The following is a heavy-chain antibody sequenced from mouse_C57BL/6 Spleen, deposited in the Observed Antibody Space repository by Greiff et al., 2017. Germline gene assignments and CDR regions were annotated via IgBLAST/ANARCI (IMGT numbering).Heavy chain of an antibody. J-gene: IGHJ1*03. CDR2: INPNYGTT. Sequence: EVQLKESGPELVKPGASVKISCKASGYSFTDYNMNWVKQSNGKSLEWIGVINPNYGTTSYNQKFKGKATLTVDQSSSTAYMQRNSLTSEDSAVYYWARYDDSNSVLYYDVWGTGTTVTVAT. V-gene: IGHV1-39*01. D-gene: IGHD2-5*01. CDR3: ARYDDSNSVLYYDV. CDR1: GYSFTDYN.